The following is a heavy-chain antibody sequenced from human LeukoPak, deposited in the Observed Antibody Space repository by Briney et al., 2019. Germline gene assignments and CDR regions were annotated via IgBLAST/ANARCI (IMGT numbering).Heavy chain of an antibody. CDR2: IWYDVSNK. CDR3: AREDGYHLPFDY. Sequence: GGSLRLSCAASGFTFSIYGMHWVRQAPGKGLEWVALIWYDVSNKYYADSVKGRFTISRDNSKNKLYLQMNSLRAEGKAVYYCAREDGYHLPFDYWGQGTLVTVSS. V-gene: IGHV3-33*01. J-gene: IGHJ4*02. CDR1: GFTFSIYG. D-gene: IGHD5-24*01.